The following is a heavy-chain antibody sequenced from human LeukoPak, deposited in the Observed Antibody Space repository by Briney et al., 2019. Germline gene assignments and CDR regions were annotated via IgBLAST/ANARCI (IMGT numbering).Heavy chain of an antibody. D-gene: IGHD5-18*01. CDR1: GYTFTAYY. V-gene: IGHV1-2*02. CDR3: ARDPGGGIQLWLNAFDI. J-gene: IGHJ3*02. CDR2: INPNSGGT. Sequence: ASVKVSCKASGYTFTAYYIHWVRQAPGQGLEWMGWINPNSGGTNYAQKFQGRVTMTRDTSISTAYMELSRLRSDDTAVYYCARDPGGGIQLWLNAFDIWGQGTMVTVSS.